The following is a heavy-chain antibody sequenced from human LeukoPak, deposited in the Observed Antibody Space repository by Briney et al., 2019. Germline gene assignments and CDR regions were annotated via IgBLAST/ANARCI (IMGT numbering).Heavy chain of an antibody. J-gene: IGHJ5*02. V-gene: IGHV4-59*12. Sequence: PSETLSLTCTVSGGSISSYYWSWIRQPPGKGLEWIGYIYYSGSTNYNPSLKSRVTISVDTSKNQFSLKLSSVTAADTAVYYCARFASTVTTRVFDPWGQGTLVTVSS. CDR2: IYYSGST. CDR1: GGSISSYY. CDR3: ARFASTVTTRVFDP. D-gene: IGHD4-17*01.